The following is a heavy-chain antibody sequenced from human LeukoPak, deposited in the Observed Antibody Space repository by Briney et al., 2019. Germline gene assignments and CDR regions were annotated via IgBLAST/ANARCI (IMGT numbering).Heavy chain of an antibody. Sequence: ASVKVSCKASGYTFTSYAMNWVRQAPGQGLEWMGIINPSGGSTSYAQKFQGRVTMTRDMSTSTVYMELSSLRSEDTAVYYCARDWGRYYYYMDVWGKGTTVTVSS. CDR1: GYTFTSYA. D-gene: IGHD3-16*01. J-gene: IGHJ6*03. V-gene: IGHV1-46*01. CDR3: ARDWGRYYYYMDV. CDR2: INPSGGST.